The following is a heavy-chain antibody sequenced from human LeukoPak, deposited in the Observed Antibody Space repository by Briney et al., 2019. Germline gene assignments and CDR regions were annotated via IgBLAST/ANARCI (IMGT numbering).Heavy chain of an antibody. J-gene: IGHJ3*02. Sequence: GASVKVSCKASGYTFTSYDINWVRQATEQGLEWMGWMNPNSGNTGYAQKFQGRVTMTRNTSISTAYMELSSLRSEDTAVYYCARGYSSSWLSAGREDAFDIWGQGTMVTVSS. D-gene: IGHD6-13*01. CDR3: ARGYSSSWLSAGREDAFDI. CDR1: GYTFTSYD. CDR2: MNPNSGNT. V-gene: IGHV1-8*01.